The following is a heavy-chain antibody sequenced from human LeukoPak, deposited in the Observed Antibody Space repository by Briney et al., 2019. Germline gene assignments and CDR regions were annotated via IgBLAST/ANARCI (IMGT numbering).Heavy chain of an antibody. CDR2: IYSGGST. CDR1: GFSVSSNY. CDR3: AKDGRAVLLWFGEPNYGMDV. D-gene: IGHD3-10*01. J-gene: IGHJ6*04. Sequence: GGSLRLSCAASGFSVSSNYMNWVRQAPGKGLEWVSVIYSGGSTDYADSVKGRFTISRDNSKNTLYLQMNSLRAEDTAVYYCAKDGRAVLLWFGEPNYGMDVWGKGTTVTVSS. V-gene: IGHV3-53*01.